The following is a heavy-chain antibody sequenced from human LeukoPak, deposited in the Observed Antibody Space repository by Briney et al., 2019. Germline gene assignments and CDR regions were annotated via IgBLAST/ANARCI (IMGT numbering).Heavy chain of an antibody. V-gene: IGHV3-11*04. Sequence: GGSLRLSCAASRFTFSDYYMSWIRQAPGKGLEWLSYISSSGNTVYYADSVKGRFTMSRDNAKNSLYLQMNSLRAEDTAVYYCARRGYHDYSGFDYWGQGTLVTVSS. D-gene: IGHD1-26*01. J-gene: IGHJ4*02. CDR1: RFTFSDYY. CDR2: ISSSGNTV. CDR3: ARRGYHDYSGFDY.